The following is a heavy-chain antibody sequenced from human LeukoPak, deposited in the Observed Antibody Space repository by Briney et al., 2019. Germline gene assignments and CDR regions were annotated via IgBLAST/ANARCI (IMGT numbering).Heavy chain of an antibody. D-gene: IGHD4-17*01. J-gene: IGHJ4*02. Sequence: SETLSLTCTVSGGSISSSSYYWGWIRQPPGKGLEWIGSIYYSGSTYYNPSLKSRVTISVDTSKNQFSLKLSSVTAADTAVYYCARPSYYGDYVYWGQGTLVTVSS. CDR1: GGSISSSSYY. V-gene: IGHV4-39*07. CDR2: IYYSGST. CDR3: ARPSYYGDYVY.